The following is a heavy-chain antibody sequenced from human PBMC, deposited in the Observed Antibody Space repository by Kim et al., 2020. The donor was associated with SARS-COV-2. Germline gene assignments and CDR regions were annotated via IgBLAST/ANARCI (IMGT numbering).Heavy chain of an antibody. CDR1: GYTFTGYY. CDR3: AFGLVRGVTRIPYFDY. Sequence: ASVKVSCKASGYTFTGYYMHWVRQAPGQGLEWMGWINPNSGGTNYAQKFQGWVTMTRDTSISTAYMELSRLRSDDTAVYYCAFGLVRGVTRIPYFDYWGQGTLVTVSS. V-gene: IGHV1-2*04. CDR2: INPNSGGT. J-gene: IGHJ4*02. D-gene: IGHD3-10*01.